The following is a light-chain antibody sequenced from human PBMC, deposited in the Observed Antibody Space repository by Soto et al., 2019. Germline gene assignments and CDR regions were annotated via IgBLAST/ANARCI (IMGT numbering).Light chain of an antibody. CDR1: QGIRNH. CDR2: AAS. Sequence: AIQMTQSPSSLSASVGDRVTITCRASQGIRNHLGWYQQKPGRAPQLLIFAASNLQSGVPSRFSGSGSGTDFTLSISSLQTEDVATYYCLQDYTYPRTFGQGTKVEIK. CDR3: LQDYTYPRT. J-gene: IGKJ1*01. V-gene: IGKV1-6*01.